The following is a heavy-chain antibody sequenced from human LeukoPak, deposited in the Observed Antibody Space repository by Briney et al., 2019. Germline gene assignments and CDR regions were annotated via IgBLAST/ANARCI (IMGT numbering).Heavy chain of an antibody. CDR1: GFTFSSYS. V-gene: IGHV3-21*01. D-gene: IGHD2-2*01. J-gene: IGHJ3*02. CDR2: ISSSSSYI. Sequence: PGGSLRLSCAASGFTFSSYSMNWVRQAPGKGLEWVSSISSSSSYIYYADSVKGRFTISRDNAKNSLYLQMNSLRAEDTALYYCARGQYCSSTSCYGEGDAFDIWGQGTMVTVSS. CDR3: ARGQYCSSTSCYGEGDAFDI.